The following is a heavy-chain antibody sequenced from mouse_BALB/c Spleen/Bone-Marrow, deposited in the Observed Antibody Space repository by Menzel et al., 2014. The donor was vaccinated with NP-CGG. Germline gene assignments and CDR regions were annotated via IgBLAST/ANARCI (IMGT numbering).Heavy chain of an antibody. CDR3: ARFPIYYGNHGAMDY. Sequence: DLVKPGASVKLSCKASGYTFTSYWINWIKQRPGQGLEWIGRIAPGSGSTYYNEMFKGKATLTVDTSSSPAFIQLSSLSSEDSAVYFCARFPIYYGNHGAMDYWGQGTSITVSS. J-gene: IGHJ4*01. V-gene: IGHV1S41*01. CDR1: GYTFTSYW. D-gene: IGHD2-1*01. CDR2: IAPGSGST.